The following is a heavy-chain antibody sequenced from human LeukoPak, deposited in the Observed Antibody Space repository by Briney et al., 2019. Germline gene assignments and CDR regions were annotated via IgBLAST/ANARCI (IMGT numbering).Heavy chain of an antibody. D-gene: IGHD5-12*01. CDR1: GGSVSDYY. Sequence: SETLSLTCTISGGSVSDYYWSWIRQSPGKGLEWIGYIYHTGSTSYSPSLKSRVTISADTSQNQFSLKLSSVIAADTAMYYCASSLSGYDGFDYWGQGTLVTVSS. CDR2: IYHTGST. V-gene: IGHV4-59*02. J-gene: IGHJ4*02. CDR3: ASSLSGYDGFDY.